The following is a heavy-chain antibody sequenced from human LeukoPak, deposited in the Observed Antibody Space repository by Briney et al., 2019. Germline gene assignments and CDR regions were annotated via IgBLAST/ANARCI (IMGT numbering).Heavy chain of an antibody. Sequence: GGSLRLSCAAYGFTVSRNYMSWVRQAPGKGLEWVSIIYSGGNTYYADFVKGRFTISRDNSKNTLFLQMNSLRVEDTAVFYCARSRLDAFDIWGQGTMVTVSS. V-gene: IGHV3-53*01. CDR3: ARSRLDAFDI. D-gene: IGHD2-21*02. CDR2: IYSGGNT. J-gene: IGHJ3*02. CDR1: GFTVSRNY.